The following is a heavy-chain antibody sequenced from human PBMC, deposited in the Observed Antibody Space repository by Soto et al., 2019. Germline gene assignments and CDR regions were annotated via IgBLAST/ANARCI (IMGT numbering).Heavy chain of an antibody. J-gene: IGHJ4*02. CDR2: LSGIGDNT. V-gene: IGHV3-23*01. CDR3: ACLIHYCDTGYDPTLGAEFDY. CDR1: GFTFSSYA. Sequence: GGSLRLSCAASGFTFSSYAMSWVRQAPGKGLEWVSGLSGIGDNTYYADSVKGRFTISRDSSKNTLYLQMNSLRAGDTAVYFCACLIHYCDTGYDPTLGAEFDYWGLGTLVTVSS. D-gene: IGHD3-22*01.